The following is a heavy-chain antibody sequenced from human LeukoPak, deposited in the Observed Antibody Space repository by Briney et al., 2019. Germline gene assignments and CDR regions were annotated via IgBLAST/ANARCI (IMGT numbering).Heavy chain of an antibody. Sequence: GESLKISCKASGYTFTSYGISWVRQAPGQELEWMGWISAYNGNTNYAQKLQGRVTMTTDTSTSTAYMELRSLRSDDTAVYYCARDPPREFDPWGQGTLVTVSS. CDR2: ISAYNGNT. CDR1: GYTFTSYG. J-gene: IGHJ5*02. V-gene: IGHV1-18*01. CDR3: ARDPPREFDP.